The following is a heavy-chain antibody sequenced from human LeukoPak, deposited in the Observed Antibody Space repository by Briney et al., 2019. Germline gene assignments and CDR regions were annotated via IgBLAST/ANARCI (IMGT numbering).Heavy chain of an antibody. CDR3: ANAIFGGNYKSYYYYALDV. CDR1: GFTFSNYA. CDR2: ISGTGAST. Sequence: GRSLRLSCAASGFTFSNYAMSWVRQAPGKGLGLVSAISGTGASTYYADAVKGRFTISRDNSKNTLYLQMNGLSGEDTVVYYCANAIFGGNYKSYYYYALDVWGQGTTVTVSS. J-gene: IGHJ6*02. V-gene: IGHV3-23*01. D-gene: IGHD1-26*01.